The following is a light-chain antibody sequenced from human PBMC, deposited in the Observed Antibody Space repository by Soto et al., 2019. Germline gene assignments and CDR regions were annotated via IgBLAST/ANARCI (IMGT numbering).Light chain of an antibody. J-gene: IGKJ2*01. CDR1: QNISNW. CDR2: KAS. V-gene: IGKV1-5*03. Sequence: DIQMTQSPSTLSASVGDTVTITCRASQNISNWLAWYQQKPGQAPKLLIHKASTLESGVPSRFSGSGSGTEFTLTISSLQPDDFATFYCQQYDRFPYAFGKGTKLEIK. CDR3: QQYDRFPYA.